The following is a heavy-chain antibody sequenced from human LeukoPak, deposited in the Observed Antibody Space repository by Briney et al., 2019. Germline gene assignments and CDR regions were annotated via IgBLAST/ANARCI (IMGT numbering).Heavy chain of an antibody. V-gene: IGHV1-18*01. J-gene: IGHJ4*02. CDR2: ISAYNGNT. CDR3: ARSITIFGVVIPPFDY. Sequence: GASVKVSCKASGYTFTSYGISWVRQAPGQGLEWMGWISAYNGNTNYAQKLQGRVTMTTDTSTSTAYMELRSLRSDDTAVYYCARSITIFGVVIPPFDYWGQGTLVTVSS. CDR1: GYTFTSYG. D-gene: IGHD3-3*01.